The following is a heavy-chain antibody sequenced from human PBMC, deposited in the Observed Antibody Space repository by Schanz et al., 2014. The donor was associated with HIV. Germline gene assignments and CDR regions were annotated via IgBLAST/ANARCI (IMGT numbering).Heavy chain of an antibody. CDR3: ARDPNTQAWFDP. D-gene: IGHD2-2*02. Sequence: VQLVESGGGVVQPGRSLRLSCAASEFTFSRYDMHWIRQAPGRGREGVSYISSSSSYIFYADSVKGRFTISRDNAKKSLYLQMDSLRGEDTAVYYCARDPNTQAWFDPWGQGTLVIVSS. CDR2: ISSSSSYI. J-gene: IGHJ5*02. V-gene: IGHV3-21*01. CDR1: EFTFSRYD.